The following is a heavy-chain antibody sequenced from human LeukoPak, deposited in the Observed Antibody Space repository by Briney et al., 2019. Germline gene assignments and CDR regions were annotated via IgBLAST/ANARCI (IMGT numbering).Heavy chain of an antibody. CDR2: ISGSGGTT. J-gene: IGHJ4*02. Sequence: GGSLRLSCVASGFIFSSYGMSWVRQAPGKGLEWVSAISGSGGTTYYADSVKGRFTISRDNSKNTLYLQMNSLRAEDTAVYYCAKDLKYYDILTGYYTPTEFDYWGQGTLVTVSS. CDR1: GFIFSSYG. CDR3: AKDLKYYDILTGYYTPTEFDY. V-gene: IGHV3-23*01. D-gene: IGHD3-9*01.